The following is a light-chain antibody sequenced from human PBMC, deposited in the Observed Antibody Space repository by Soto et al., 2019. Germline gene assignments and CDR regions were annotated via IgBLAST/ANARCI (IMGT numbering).Light chain of an antibody. Sequence: QSVLTQPHSASGTPGQRVTISCSGSSSNIGTSSVHWFQQLPGTAPKLLISTTNQRPSGVPERFSGSKSGTSASLAISGLQSEDEAYYYCAAWDDSLNGHVFGTGTKLTVL. CDR1: SSNIGTSS. CDR2: TTN. V-gene: IGLV1-44*01. J-gene: IGLJ1*01. CDR3: AAWDDSLNGHV.